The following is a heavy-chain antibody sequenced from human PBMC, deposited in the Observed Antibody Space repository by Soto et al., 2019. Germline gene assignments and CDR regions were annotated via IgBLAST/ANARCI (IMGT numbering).Heavy chain of an antibody. CDR3: NRGSEYDFWSGYL. J-gene: IGHJ4*02. CDR2: IVPMFGTS. CDR1: GGTSTRYA. V-gene: IGHV1-69*06. D-gene: IGHD3-3*01. Sequence: QERLLQSGAEVRKPGSSVKVSCKVTGGTSTRYAINWVRQAPGQGLEWMGGIVPMFGTSKYAQKFQGRVTITADTSTNIDYMELRSLRSEDTAVYYCNRGSEYDFWSGYLWGQGTLVSVSS.